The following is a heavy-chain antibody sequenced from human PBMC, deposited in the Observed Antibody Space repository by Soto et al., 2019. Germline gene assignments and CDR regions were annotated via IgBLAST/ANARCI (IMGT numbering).Heavy chain of an antibody. D-gene: IGHD2-15*01. CDR3: ARHEDYSPFHY. Sequence: PSETLSLTCGISGGSISSPNWWTWVRQPPGEGLEWIGEIYHSGSTNYNPSLKSRVTISLDKSKNQFSLRLRSLTAADTAIYYCARHEDYSPFHYWGHGRLATVSS. J-gene: IGHJ4*03. CDR1: GGSISSPNW. CDR2: IYHSGST. V-gene: IGHV4-4*02.